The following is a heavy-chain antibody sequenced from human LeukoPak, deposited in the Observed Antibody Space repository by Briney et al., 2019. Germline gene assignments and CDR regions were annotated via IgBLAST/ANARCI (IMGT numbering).Heavy chain of an antibody. CDR1: GGSISSYY. V-gene: IGHV4-59*08. D-gene: IGHD3-10*01. J-gene: IGHJ4*02. Sequence: SETLSLTCTVSGGSISSYYWSWIRQPPGKGLEWIGYIYYSGSTNYNPSLKSRVTISVDTSKNQFSLKLSSVTAADTAVYYCARLVAGYYGSGSYLDYWGQGTLVTVSS. CDR3: ARLVAGYYGSGSYLDY. CDR2: IYYSGST.